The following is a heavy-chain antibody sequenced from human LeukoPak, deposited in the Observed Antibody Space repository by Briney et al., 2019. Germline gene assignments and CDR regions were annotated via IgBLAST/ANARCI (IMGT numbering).Heavy chain of an antibody. Sequence: GGSLRLSCAASGFTFSSYWMSWVRQAPGKGLEWVANIKQDGSEKYYVDSVKGRFTISRDNAKNSLYLQMNSLRAEDTAVYYCFLTGPTANPYYFDYWGQGTLVTVSS. CDR3: FLTGPTANPYYFDY. D-gene: IGHD3-9*01. J-gene: IGHJ4*02. CDR2: IKQDGSEK. V-gene: IGHV3-7*01. CDR1: GFTFSSYW.